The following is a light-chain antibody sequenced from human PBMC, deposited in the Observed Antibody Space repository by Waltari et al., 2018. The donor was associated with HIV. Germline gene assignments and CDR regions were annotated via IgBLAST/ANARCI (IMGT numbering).Light chain of an antibody. CDR3: AAWDDTLSGQGV. V-gene: IGLV1-47*02. J-gene: IGLJ2*01. Sequence: QSVLTQPPSVSGTPGQRVTISCSGSTSNIGSNYVYWYQQLPETAPKLLIYSDNQRPSGAPYRFSGSKSGTSASLAINGLRSEDEADYYCAAWDDTLSGQGVFGGGTKLTVL. CDR1: TSNIGSNY. CDR2: SDN.